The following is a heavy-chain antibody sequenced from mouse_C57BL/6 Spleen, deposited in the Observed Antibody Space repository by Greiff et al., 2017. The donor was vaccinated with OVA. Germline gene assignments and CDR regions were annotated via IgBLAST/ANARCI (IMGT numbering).Heavy chain of an antibody. J-gene: IGHJ4*01. CDR2: IDPSDSYT. CDR1: GYTFTSYW. D-gene: IGHD3-2*02. CDR3: ARGGSSGYDAMDY. V-gene: IGHV1-50*01. Sequence: VQLQQPGAELVKPGASVKLSCKASGYTFTSYWMQWVKQRPGQGLEWIGEIDPSDSYTNYNQKFKGKATLTVDTSSSTAYMQLSSLTSEDSAVYYCARGGSSGYDAMDYWGQGTSVTVSS.